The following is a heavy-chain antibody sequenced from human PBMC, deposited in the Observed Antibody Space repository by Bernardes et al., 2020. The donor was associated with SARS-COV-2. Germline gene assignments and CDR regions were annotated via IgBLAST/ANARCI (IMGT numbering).Heavy chain of an antibody. D-gene: IGHD2-2*02. CDR2: INHSGST. V-gene: IGHV4-34*01. CDR3: ARGFAILGIDY. CDR1: GGSFSGYY. Sequence: SETLSLTCAVYGGSFSGYYWSWIRQPPGKGLEWIGEINHSGSTNYNPSLKSRVTISVDTSKNQFSLKLSSVTAADTAVYYCARGFAILGIDYWGQGTLVTVSS. J-gene: IGHJ4*02.